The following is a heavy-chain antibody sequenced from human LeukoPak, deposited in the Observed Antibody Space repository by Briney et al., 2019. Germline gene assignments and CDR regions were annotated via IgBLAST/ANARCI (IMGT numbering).Heavy chain of an antibody. J-gene: IGHJ4*02. D-gene: IGHD6-13*01. Sequence: ASVKVSCKASGYTFTGYYMHWVRQAPGQGLEWMGWINPNSGGTNYAQKFQGRVTMTRDTSISTAYMELSRLRSDDTAVDYCARVEQQLGHFDYWGQGTLVTVSS. CDR1: GYTFTGYY. CDR3: ARVEQQLGHFDY. CDR2: INPNSGGT. V-gene: IGHV1-2*02.